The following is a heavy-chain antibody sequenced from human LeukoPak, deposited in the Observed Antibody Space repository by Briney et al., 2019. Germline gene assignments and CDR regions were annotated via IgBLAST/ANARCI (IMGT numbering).Heavy chain of an antibody. CDR2: IYAGDSDT. J-gene: IGHJ4*02. V-gene: IGHV5-51*01. CDR3: AILNHPDGRVY. D-gene: IGHD5-24*01. Sequence: GESLKLSCQGSGYTFTTSWIGWVRQLPGKGLEWMAIIYAGDSDTKYSPSFQGQVSISTDRSISTAYLQWSSLKASDTAMYYCAILNHPDGRVYWGQGTLVTVSS. CDR1: GYTFTTSW.